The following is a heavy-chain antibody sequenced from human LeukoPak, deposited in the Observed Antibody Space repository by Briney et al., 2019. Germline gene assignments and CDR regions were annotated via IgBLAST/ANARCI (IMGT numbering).Heavy chain of an antibody. Sequence: SETLSLTCTVSGDFISRSSYYWGWIRQPPGKGLEWIGSIYYSGSTYYNPSLKSRVTISVDTSKNQFSLKLSSVTAADTAVYYCARLAVAGNTGYYFNSWGQGTPVTVSS. D-gene: IGHD6-19*01. CDR3: ARLAVAGNTGYYFNS. V-gene: IGHV4-39*07. J-gene: IGHJ4*02. CDR1: GDFISRSSYY. CDR2: IYYSGST.